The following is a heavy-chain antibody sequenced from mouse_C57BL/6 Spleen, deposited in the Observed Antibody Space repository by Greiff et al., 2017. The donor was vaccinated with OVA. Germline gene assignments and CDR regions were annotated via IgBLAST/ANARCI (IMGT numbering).Heavy chain of an antibody. CDR1: GFTFSDYG. Sequence: EVQLQESGGGLVKPGGSLKLSCAASGFTFSDYGMHWVRQAPEKGLEWVAYISSGSSTIYYADTVKGRFTISRDNAKNTLFLQMTSLRSEDTAMYYCARGGGYYYFDYWGQGTTLTVSS. CDR3: ARGGGYYYFDY. V-gene: IGHV5-17*01. J-gene: IGHJ2*01. D-gene: IGHD2-3*01. CDR2: ISSGSSTI.